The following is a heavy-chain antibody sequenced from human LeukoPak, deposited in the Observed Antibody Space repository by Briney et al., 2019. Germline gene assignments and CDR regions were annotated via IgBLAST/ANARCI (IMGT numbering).Heavy chain of an antibody. CDR2: IYTSGDT. D-gene: IGHD3-22*01. CDR3: ARVHDSSGFYDFDH. CDR1: GFIVSSNY. Sequence: GGSLRLSCAASGFIVSSNYMSWVRQAPGKGLEWVSVIYTSGDTYYADSVKGRFAISRDNYKNTLDLQMNSLRAEDTAVYYCARVHDSSGFYDFDHWGQGTLVTVSS. J-gene: IGHJ4*02. V-gene: IGHV3-53*01.